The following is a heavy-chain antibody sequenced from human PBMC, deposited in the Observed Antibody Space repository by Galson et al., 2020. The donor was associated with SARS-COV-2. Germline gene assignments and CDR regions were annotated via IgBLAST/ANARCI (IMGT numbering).Heavy chain of an antibody. CDR1: GFTFSNAW. V-gene: IGHV3-15*01. CDR3: TLRRITTFAVAPWTNVIDT. CDR2: IKNKIEGGTT. D-gene: IGHD3-3*01. Sequence: GESLKISCAASGFTFSNAWMTWVRQAPGKGLEWVGRIKNKIEGGTTDYAAPVKDRFTISRDDSKNTLYLQMNSLKTEDTAVYYCTLRRITTFAVAPWTNVIDTWGQGTVVTVSS. J-gene: IGHJ3*02.